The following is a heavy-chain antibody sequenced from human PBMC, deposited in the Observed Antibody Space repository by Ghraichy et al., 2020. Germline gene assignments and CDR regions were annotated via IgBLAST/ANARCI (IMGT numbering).Heavy chain of an antibody. CDR1: GGSIGSGGYC. Sequence: QTLSLTCTVSGGSIGSGGYCWTWIRQHPGKGLEWIGDIYYSGSTYYNSSLKSRVTISVDTSKNQFSLKLTSVTAADTAVYYCARGYSSSKANWFDSWGQGTLVTVSS. CDR3: ARGYSSSKANWFDS. J-gene: IGHJ5*01. D-gene: IGHD6-13*01. CDR2: IYYSGST. V-gene: IGHV4-31*03.